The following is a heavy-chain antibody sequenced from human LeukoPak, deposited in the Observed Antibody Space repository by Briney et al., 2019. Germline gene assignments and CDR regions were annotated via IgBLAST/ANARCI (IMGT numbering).Heavy chain of an antibody. Sequence: PGGSLRLSCAASGFTSSSYWMHWVRQAPGKGLVWVSRINTDGSSTSYADSVKGRFTISRDNAKNTLYLQMNSLRAEDTAVYYCARDPYGDYALFDYWGQGTLVTVSS. CDR1: GFTSSSYW. CDR2: INTDGSST. CDR3: ARDPYGDYALFDY. J-gene: IGHJ4*02. D-gene: IGHD4-17*01. V-gene: IGHV3-74*01.